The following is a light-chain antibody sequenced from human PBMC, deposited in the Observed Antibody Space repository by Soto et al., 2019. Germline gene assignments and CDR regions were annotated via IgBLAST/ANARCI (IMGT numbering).Light chain of an antibody. CDR1: QSISSW. CDR3: QQYNSYSYT. V-gene: IGKV1-5*03. Sequence: DVQMTQSPSTLSASVGDRFTITCRASQSISSWLAWYQQKPGKAPKLLIYKASSLESGVPSSFSGSGSGTEFTLTISSPKPDDFATFYCQQYNSYSYTFGQGTKLEIK. CDR2: KAS. J-gene: IGKJ2*01.